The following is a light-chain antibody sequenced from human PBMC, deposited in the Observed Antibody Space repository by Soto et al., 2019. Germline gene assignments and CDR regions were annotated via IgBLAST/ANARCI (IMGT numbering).Light chain of an antibody. Sequence: DVVMTQSPLSLPVTLGQPASISCRSSQSLVYSDGNTYLNWFHQRPGQSPRRLIYKVSNRDSGVPDRFSGGWSGTDFTLKISRVEAEDVGVYYCMQGTYWPRLTFGGGTKVEIK. J-gene: IGKJ4*01. CDR2: KVS. CDR1: QSLVYSDGNTY. CDR3: MQGTYWPRLT. V-gene: IGKV2-30*01.